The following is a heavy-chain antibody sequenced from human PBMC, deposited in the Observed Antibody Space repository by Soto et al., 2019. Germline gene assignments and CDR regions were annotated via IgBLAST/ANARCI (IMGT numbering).Heavy chain of an antibody. CDR3: ARDRLVRVVTAIHINYFDY. V-gene: IGHV3-30*03. Sequence: GGSLRLSCVASGFTFSSYGMHWVRQAPGKGLEWVSIISYDGSNTYYADSVKGRFTISRDNSKNTLYLQMNSLRAEDTAVYYCARDRLVRVVTAIHINYFDYWGQGTLVTVSS. D-gene: IGHD2-21*02. CDR1: GFTFSSYG. CDR2: ISYDGSNT. J-gene: IGHJ4*02.